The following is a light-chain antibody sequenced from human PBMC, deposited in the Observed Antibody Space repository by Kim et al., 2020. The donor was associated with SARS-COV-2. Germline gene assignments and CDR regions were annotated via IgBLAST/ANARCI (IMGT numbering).Light chain of an antibody. CDR3: QQYNVWPFT. J-gene: IGKJ3*01. CDR1: QGVSSN. Sequence: EIVMTQSPATLSVSPGDTATLSCRASQGVSSNLAWYQQKPGQAPRLLIHGASTRATGIRARFSGSGSGTEYTLTISRLQSEDFAVYYCQQYNVWPFTFGPGTKVDIK. CDR2: GAS. V-gene: IGKV3-15*01.